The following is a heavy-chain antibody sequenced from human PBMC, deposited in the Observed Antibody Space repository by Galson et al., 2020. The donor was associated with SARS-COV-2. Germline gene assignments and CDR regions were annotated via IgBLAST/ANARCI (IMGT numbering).Heavy chain of an antibody. CDR1: GFNFSNYG. CDR2: ISGTGDYI. D-gene: IGHD3-9*01. J-gene: IGHJ4*02. V-gene: IGHV3-21*01. Sequence: TGGSLRLSCAASGFNFSNYGMNWVRQAPGKGLEWVSSISGTGDYIYYADSLKGRFTVSRDNTRNSLYLQINSLRAEDAAVYYCARGFDSAGFSFPEFWGQGTLVTVSS. CDR3: ARGFDSAGFSFPEF.